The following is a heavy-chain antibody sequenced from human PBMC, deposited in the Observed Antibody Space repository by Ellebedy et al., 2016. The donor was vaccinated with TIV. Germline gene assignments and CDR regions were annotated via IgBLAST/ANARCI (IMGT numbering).Heavy chain of an antibody. CDR2: INPSGGST. CDR3: ARDSREVDHRYYYYMDV. V-gene: IGHV1-46*01. Sequence: ASVKVSCKASGYTFSSFYMHWVRQAPGQGLEWMGIINPSGGSTTYPQKFQGRVTMTRDTSTSTVYMELSSLRSEDTAVYYCARDSREVDHRYYYYMDVWGKGTTVTASS. J-gene: IGHJ6*03. D-gene: IGHD1-26*01. CDR1: GYTFSSFY.